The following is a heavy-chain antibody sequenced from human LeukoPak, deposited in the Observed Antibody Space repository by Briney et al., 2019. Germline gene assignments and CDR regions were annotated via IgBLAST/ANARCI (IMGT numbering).Heavy chain of an antibody. Sequence: GGSLRLSCAASGFTFSSYAMSWVRQAPGKGLEWVSSISGSGGYSYYANSVKVRFMNSIYNSKYKLYLQMNILRAKYTAVSYFAKDLFGGPARAYFDDWGQGTLVTASS. J-gene: IGHJ4*02. D-gene: IGHD3-16*01. CDR1: GFTFSSYA. CDR3: AKDLFGGPARAYFDD. V-gene: IGHV3-23*01. CDR2: ISGSGGYS.